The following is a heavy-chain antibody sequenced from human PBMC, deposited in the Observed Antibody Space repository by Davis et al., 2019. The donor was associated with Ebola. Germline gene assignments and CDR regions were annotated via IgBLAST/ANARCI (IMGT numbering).Heavy chain of an antibody. CDR3: AREGKYRDESRTFDY. J-gene: IGHJ4*02. Sequence: GESLKISCAASGFTFTTFALSWVRQTPGKGLEWVTTISAVGGTTYYADSVKGRFTISRDNSKNTLYLQMNSLRAEDTAVYYCAREGKYRDESRTFDYWGQGTLVTVSS. V-gene: IGHV3-23*01. D-gene: IGHD2-2*01. CDR1: GFTFTTFA. CDR2: ISAVGGTT.